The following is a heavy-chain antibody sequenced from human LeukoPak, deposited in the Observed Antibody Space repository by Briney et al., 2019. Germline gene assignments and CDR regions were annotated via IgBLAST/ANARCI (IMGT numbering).Heavy chain of an antibody. Sequence: SETLSLTCTVSGYSISSGYYWVWIRQPPGKGLGWIGSIYHSGSTYYNPSVKSRVTTSADTSKNQFSLKLSSVTAADTAVYYCARDNDYCMDVWGKGTTVTVSS. CDR3: ARDNDYCMDV. J-gene: IGHJ6*03. CDR2: IYHSGST. V-gene: IGHV4-38-2*02. CDR1: GYSISSGYY.